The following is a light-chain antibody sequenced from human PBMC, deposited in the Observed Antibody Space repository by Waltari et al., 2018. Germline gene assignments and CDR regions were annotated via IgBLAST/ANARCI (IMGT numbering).Light chain of an antibody. CDR3: MQALQTWT. CDR1: ESLLHSSGYNY. CDR2: LAS. V-gene: IGKV2-28*01. J-gene: IGKJ1*01. Sequence: DIVMTQSPLSLAVTPGEPASISCRSSESLLHSSGYNYLDCYLQKPGQSPQLLIYLASNRASGGPDRFSGSGSGTDFTLKISRVEAEDVGVYYCMQALQTWTFGQGTRVEIK.